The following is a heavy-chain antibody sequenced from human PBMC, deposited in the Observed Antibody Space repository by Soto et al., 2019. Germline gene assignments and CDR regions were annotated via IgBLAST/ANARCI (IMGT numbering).Heavy chain of an antibody. CDR1: GFTFSTHS. V-gene: IGHV3-48*01. Sequence: EVQLVESGGGLVQPGGSLKLSCAASGFTFSTHSMNWVRQAPGRGLEWVSYIHSSSSWEVYADSVRGRFTVSRGNAKTSLYLQMSSLRAEDTAVYYCVFDFWLVPTVWGKGTTVTVSS. CDR2: IHSSSSWE. J-gene: IGHJ6*04. CDR3: VFDFWLVPTV. D-gene: IGHD3-3*01.